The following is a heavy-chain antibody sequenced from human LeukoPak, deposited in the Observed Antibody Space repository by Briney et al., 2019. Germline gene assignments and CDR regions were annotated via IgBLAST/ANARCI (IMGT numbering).Heavy chain of an antibody. CDR2: INPDGSAK. Sequence: PGGSLRLSCAASGFTFSNFWMSWVRQAPGKGLEWVANINPDGSAKYYGDSVKGRFTISRDNAENSLYLQMNSLRPEDTAVYYCARHFSTYSYGLDVWGQGTTVTVSS. CDR1: GFTFSNFW. V-gene: IGHV3-7*01. D-gene: IGHD3-3*02. J-gene: IGHJ6*02. CDR3: ARHFSTYSYGLDV.